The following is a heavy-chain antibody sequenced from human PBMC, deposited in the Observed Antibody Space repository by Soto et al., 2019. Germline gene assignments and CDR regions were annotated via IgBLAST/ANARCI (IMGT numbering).Heavy chain of an antibody. CDR3: ARTLYYSSTWYRNWFDP. D-gene: IGHD6-13*01. CDR2: ISHTGST. V-gene: IGHV4-34*01. J-gene: IGHJ5*02. CDR1: GGSVSGYY. Sequence: PSETLSLTCAVYGGSVSGYYWTWIRQPPGKGLEWIGEISHTGSTNYNPSLKGRVIISVDTSENQFSLRLSSVTAADTAVYCCARTLYYSSTWYRNWFDPWGQGTLVTVSS.